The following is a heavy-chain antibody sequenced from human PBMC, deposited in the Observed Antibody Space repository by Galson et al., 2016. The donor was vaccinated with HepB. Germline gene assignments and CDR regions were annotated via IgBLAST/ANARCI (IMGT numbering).Heavy chain of an antibody. CDR2: INPTGTIT. V-gene: IGHV1-46*04. J-gene: IGHJ4*02. Sequence: SVKVSCKAFTGQWMHWVRQAPGQGLEWVGFINPTGTITKYAQELEGRVTLTRDTSTNTGYMELSSLRFEDTAVYYCARDGRGKANDFWGQGTLVTVSS. CDR1: FTGQW. D-gene: IGHD1-1*01. CDR3: ARDGRGKANDF.